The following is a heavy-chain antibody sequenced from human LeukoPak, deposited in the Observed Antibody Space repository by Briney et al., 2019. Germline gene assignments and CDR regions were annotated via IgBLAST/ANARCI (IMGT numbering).Heavy chain of an antibody. Sequence: PGGSLRLSCAASGFTVSSNYMSWVRQAPGKGLEWVSLIYTGGTTYYADSVKGRFTISRDNSKNTLYLQMNSLRAEDTAVYYCARDQGGYFDYWGQGTLVTVSS. CDR3: ARDQGGYFDY. CDR1: GFTVSSNY. V-gene: IGHV3-53*01. D-gene: IGHD3-16*01. CDR2: IYTGGTT. J-gene: IGHJ4*02.